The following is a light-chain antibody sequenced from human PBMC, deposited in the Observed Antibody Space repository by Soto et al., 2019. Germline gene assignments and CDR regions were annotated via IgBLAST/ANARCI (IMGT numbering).Light chain of an antibody. CDR2: GTS. Sequence: DIQMTQSPSSVSASVGDRVTITCRASRNINGWLAWYQQKPGKAPQLLVSGTSTLQTEVPSRYSGSTSGSDFTLTISSLQPEDFATDFCQQSDNFPFTFGPGTKVEIK. CDR1: RNINGW. CDR3: QQSDNFPFT. V-gene: IGKV1-12*02. J-gene: IGKJ3*01.